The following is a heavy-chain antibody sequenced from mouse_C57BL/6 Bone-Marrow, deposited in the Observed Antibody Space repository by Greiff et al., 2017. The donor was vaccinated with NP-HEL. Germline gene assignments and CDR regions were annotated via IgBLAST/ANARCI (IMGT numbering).Heavy chain of an antibody. J-gene: IGHJ2*01. CDR1: GFTFSSYG. Sequence: EVKLQESGGDLVKPGGSLKLSCAASGFTFSSYGMSWVRQTPAKRLEWVATISSGGSYTYYPDSVKGRFTISRDNAKNTLYLQRSSLKSEDTAMYYGARHGGDYWGQGTTLTVSS. V-gene: IGHV5-6*01. CDR2: ISSGGSYT. CDR3: ARHGGDY. D-gene: IGHD1-1*02.